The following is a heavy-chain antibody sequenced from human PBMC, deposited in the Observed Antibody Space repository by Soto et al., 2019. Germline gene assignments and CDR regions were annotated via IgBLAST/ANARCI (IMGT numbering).Heavy chain of an antibody. D-gene: IGHD6-19*01. CDR3: ARATGYSSGWYLGWFDP. Sequence: GASVKVSCKASGYTFTSYYMHWVRQAPGQGLDWMGIINPSGGSTSYAQKFQGRVTMTSDTSTNTVYMELSSLRSEDTAVYYCARATGYSSGWYLGWFDPWGQGTLVTVSS. CDR1: GYTFTSYY. J-gene: IGHJ5*02. CDR2: INPSGGST. V-gene: IGHV1-46*01.